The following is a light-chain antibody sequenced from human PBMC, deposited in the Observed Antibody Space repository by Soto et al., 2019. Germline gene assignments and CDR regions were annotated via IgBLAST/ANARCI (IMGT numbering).Light chain of an antibody. V-gene: IGKV3-20*01. CDR2: DAS. J-gene: IGKJ1*01. Sequence: EIVLTQSPGTLSLSPGERATLSCRASQSVSSNYLAWYQQKPGQAPRLLMYDASSRATGIPDRFSGSGSGTDFTLTISRLEPEDFAVYYCQQYGISPRTFGQGTKVDI. CDR1: QSVSSNY. CDR3: QQYGISPRT.